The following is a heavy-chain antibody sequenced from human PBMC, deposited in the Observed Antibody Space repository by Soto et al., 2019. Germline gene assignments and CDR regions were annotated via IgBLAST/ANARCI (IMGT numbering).Heavy chain of an antibody. J-gene: IGHJ4*02. CDR3: ARGQEGVVATH. Sequence: QVQLQQWDAGLLKPSETLSLNCAVNGGSLSGYYWSWIRQPPGKGLEWMGEIKDGGRTIYSPSLKSRATISSDTSNNQFSLRLYSVTAADTGVYYCARGQEGVVATHWDQGTLVTVSS. CDR2: IKDGGRT. CDR1: GGSLSGYY. D-gene: IGHD5-12*01. V-gene: IGHV4-34*01.